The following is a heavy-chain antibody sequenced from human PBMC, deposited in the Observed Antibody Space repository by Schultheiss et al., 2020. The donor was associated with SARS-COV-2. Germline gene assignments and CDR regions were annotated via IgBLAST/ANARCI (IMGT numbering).Heavy chain of an antibody. CDR3: ARGTRKVHRDYYYYAMDV. CDR1: GGSISSGGYS. D-gene: IGHD1-1*01. J-gene: IGHJ6*02. Sequence: SQTLSLTCAVSGGSISSGGYSWSWIRQPPGKGLEWIGYIYHSGSTNYNPSLKSRVTISVDTSKNQFSLKLSSVTAADTAVYYCARGTRKVHRDYYYYAMDVWGQGTTVTVSS. V-gene: IGHV4-30-2*01. CDR2: IYHSGST.